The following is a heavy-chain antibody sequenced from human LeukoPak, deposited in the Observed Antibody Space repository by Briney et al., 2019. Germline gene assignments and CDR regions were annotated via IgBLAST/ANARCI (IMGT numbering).Heavy chain of an antibody. CDR3: ARQSTKSFDF. V-gene: IGHV5-51*01. CDR1: EYSFTSYW. J-gene: IGHJ4*02. Sequence: GESLKISCKGSEYSFTSYWIGWVRQMPGKGLEWMGIIYPGDSDTTYSPSFQGQVTISVDKSISTAYLQWSSLEASDTAIYYCARQSTKSFDFWGQGTLVTVSS. CDR2: IYPGDSDT.